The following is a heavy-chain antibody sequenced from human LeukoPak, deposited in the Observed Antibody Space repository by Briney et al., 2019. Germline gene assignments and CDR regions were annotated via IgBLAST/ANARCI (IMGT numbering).Heavy chain of an antibody. D-gene: IGHD3-22*01. J-gene: IGHJ4*02. Sequence: SETLSLTCTVSGGSISSYYWSWIRQPPLKGLEWIGYIYTSGSAFYNPSLKSRVTISVDTSKNQFSLKLSSVTAADTAVYYCARREYYYDSSGYGTYSYWGQGTLVTVSS. CDR1: GGSISSYY. CDR3: ARREYYYDSSGYGTYSY. V-gene: IGHV4-4*09. CDR2: IYTSGSA.